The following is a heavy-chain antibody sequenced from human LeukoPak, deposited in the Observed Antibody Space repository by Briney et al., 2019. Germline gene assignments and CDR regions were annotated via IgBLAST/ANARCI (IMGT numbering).Heavy chain of an antibody. Sequence: GRSLRLSCAASGFTFDDYAMHWVRQAPGKGLEWVSGINWDGSRIGYADAVKGRFTISRDSAKNSLYLQMNSLRTEDTALYYCARASYYYDTSGLGAFDIWGQGTLVTVSS. V-gene: IGHV3-9*01. J-gene: IGHJ3*02. CDR1: GFTFDDYA. CDR2: INWDGSRI. CDR3: ARASYYYDTSGLGAFDI. D-gene: IGHD3-22*01.